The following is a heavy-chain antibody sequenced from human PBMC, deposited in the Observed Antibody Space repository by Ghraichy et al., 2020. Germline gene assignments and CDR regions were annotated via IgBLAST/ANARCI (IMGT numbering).Heavy chain of an antibody. V-gene: IGHV3-23*01. CDR3: AKDVPAPPGYYDSSGYYYGYFQH. J-gene: IGHJ1*01. D-gene: IGHD3-22*01. CDR1: GFTFSSYA. CDR2: ISGSGGST. Sequence: GGSLRLSCAASGFTFSSYAMSWVRQAPGKGLEWVSAISGSGGSTYYADSVKGRFTISRDNSKNTLYLQMNSLRAEDTAVYYCAKDVPAPPGYYDSSGYYYGYFQHWGQGTLVTVSS.